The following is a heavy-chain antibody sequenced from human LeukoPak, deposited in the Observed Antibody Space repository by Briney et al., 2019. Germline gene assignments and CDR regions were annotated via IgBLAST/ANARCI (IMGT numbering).Heavy chain of an antibody. CDR1: GYTFTGYY. Sequence: GASVKVSCKASGYTFTGYYMHWVRQAPGQGLEWMGWINPNSGGTNYAQKFQGRVTMTRDTSISTAYMELSRLRSDDTAVYYCARVAGYGSGSYGVDYWGQGTLVTVSS. J-gene: IGHJ4*02. V-gene: IGHV1-2*02. D-gene: IGHD3-10*01. CDR2: INPNSGGT. CDR3: ARVAGYGSGSYGVDY.